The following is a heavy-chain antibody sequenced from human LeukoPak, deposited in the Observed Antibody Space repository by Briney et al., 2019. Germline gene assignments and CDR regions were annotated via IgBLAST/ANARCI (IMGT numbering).Heavy chain of an antibody. D-gene: IGHD5-24*01. CDR3: AREMATIVNQFDY. CDR1: GFTFSDYG. CDR2: ISYDGSNK. J-gene: IGHJ4*02. V-gene: IGHV3-30*03. Sequence: PGGSLRLSCAASGFTFSDYGMHWVRQAPGKGLEWVAVISYDGSNKYSADSVKGRFTISRDNSKNTLYLQMNSLRADDTAVYYCAREMATIVNQFDYWGQGTLVTVSS.